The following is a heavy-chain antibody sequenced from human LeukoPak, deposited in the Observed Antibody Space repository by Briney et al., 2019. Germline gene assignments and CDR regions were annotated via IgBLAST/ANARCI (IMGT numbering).Heavy chain of an antibody. Sequence: SGTLSLTCAVSGGSISSSNWWSWVRQPPGKGLEWIGEIYHSGSTNYNPSLKSRVTMSVDTSKNQFSLKLRSVTAADTAVYYCARVGDYALKDWGQGTLVTVSS. V-gene: IGHV4-4*02. D-gene: IGHD3-16*01. CDR1: GGSISSSNW. J-gene: IGHJ4*02. CDR3: ARVGDYALKD. CDR2: IYHSGST.